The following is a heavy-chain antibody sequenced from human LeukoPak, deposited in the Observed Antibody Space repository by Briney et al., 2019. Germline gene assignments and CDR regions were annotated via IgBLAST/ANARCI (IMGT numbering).Heavy chain of an antibody. V-gene: IGHV4-30-4*08. CDR3: ARAGDFWSGYSIDY. CDR1: GGSISSGDYY. D-gene: IGHD3-3*01. J-gene: IGHJ4*02. CDR2: IYYSGST. Sequence: SETLSLTCTVSGGSISSGDYYWSWIRQPPGKGLEWIGYIYYSGSTYYNPSLKSRVTISVDTSKNQFSLKLNSVTAADTAVYYCARAGDFWSGYSIDYWGQGTLVTVSS.